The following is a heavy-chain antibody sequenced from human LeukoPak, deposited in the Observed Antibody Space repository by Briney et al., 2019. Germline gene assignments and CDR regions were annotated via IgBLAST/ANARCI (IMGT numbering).Heavy chain of an antibody. V-gene: IGHV4-34*01. J-gene: IGHJ3*02. CDR1: GGSFSGYY. D-gene: IGHD5-12*01. Sequence: SETLSLTCAVYGGSFSGYYWSWIRQPPGKGLEWIGEINHSGSTTYNPSLKSRVTISADTTKNKFSLKLSSVTAAHTAGYYCARGGATIPPYAFDIGGQGTMVTVSS. CDR3: ARGGATIPPYAFDI. CDR2: INHSGST.